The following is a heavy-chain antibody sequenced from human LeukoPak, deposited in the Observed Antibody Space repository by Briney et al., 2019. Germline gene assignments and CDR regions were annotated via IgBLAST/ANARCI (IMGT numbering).Heavy chain of an antibody. CDR2: ISWNSGSI. CDR3: AKDGRGYDILTGYIPTYGMDV. Sequence: GRSLRLSCAASGFTFDDYAMHWVRHAPGKGLEWVSGISWNSGSIGYADSVKGRFTISRDNAKNSLYLQMNMLRAEDTALYYCAKDGRGYDILTGYIPTYGMDVWGQGTTVTVSS. D-gene: IGHD3-9*01. J-gene: IGHJ6*02. CDR1: GFTFDDYA. V-gene: IGHV3-9*01.